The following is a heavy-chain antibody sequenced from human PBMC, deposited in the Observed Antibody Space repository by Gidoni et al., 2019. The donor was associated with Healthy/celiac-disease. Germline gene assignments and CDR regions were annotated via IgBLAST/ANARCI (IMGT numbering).Heavy chain of an antibody. V-gene: IGHV3-53*01. Sequence: EVQLVESGGGLIQPGGSLRLSCAASGFTASSNYMSWVRQAPGKGLECVSVIYGGGSTYYADSVKGRFTISRDNSKNTLYLQMNSLRAEDTAVYYCAREKYNWNEGLDPWGQGTLVTVSS. CDR3: AREKYNWNEGLDP. CDR1: GFTASSNY. J-gene: IGHJ5*02. CDR2: IYGGGST. D-gene: IGHD1-20*01.